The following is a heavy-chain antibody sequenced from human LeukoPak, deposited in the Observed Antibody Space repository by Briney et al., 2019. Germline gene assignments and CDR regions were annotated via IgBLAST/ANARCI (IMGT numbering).Heavy chain of an antibody. CDR1: GGSISSYY. J-gene: IGHJ4*02. CDR2: IYTSGST. CDR3: AREAGYCDSSGYYYLRDFDY. V-gene: IGHV4-4*07. D-gene: IGHD3-22*01. Sequence: SETLSLTCTVSGGSISSYYWSWIRQPAGKGLEWIGRIYTSGSTNYNPSLKSRVTMSVDTSKNQFSLKLSSVTAADTAVYYCAREAGYCDSSGYYYLRDFDYWGQGTLVTVSS.